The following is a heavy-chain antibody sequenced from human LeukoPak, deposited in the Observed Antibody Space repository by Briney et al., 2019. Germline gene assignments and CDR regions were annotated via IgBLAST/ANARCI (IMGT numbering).Heavy chain of an antibody. D-gene: IGHD3-10*01. CDR3: ARDLGPSRGFDY. J-gene: IGHJ4*02. CDR2: IYYSGST. Sequence: SETLSLTCTVSGGSISSYYWSWIRQPPGKGLEWIGYIYYSGSTDYNPSLKSRVTISVDTSKNQFSLKLSSVTAADTAVYYCARDLGPSRGFDYWGQGTLLTVSS. CDR1: GGSISSYY. V-gene: IGHV4-59*12.